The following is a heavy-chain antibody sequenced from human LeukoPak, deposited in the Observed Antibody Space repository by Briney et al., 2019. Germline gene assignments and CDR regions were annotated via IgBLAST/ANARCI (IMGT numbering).Heavy chain of an antibody. V-gene: IGHV4-59*01. Sequence: PSETLSLTCTVSGGSISSYYWSWIRQPPGKGLEWIGYIYYSGSTNYNPSLRSRVTISVDTSKNQFSLKLSSVTAADPAVYYCARGPGVVVPAATSSWGQGTLVTVSS. D-gene: IGHD2-2*01. CDR2: IYYSGST. J-gene: IGHJ5*02. CDR3: ARGPGVVVPAATSS. CDR1: GGSISSYY.